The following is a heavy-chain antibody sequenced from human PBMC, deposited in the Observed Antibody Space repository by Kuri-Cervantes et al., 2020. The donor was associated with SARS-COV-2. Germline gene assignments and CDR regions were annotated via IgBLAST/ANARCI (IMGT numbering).Heavy chain of an antibody. Sequence: GGSLRLSCAASGFTFSRYSMHWVRQAPGKGLEWVAIISYDGINKYYADSVKGRFTISRDNSKNTLYLQMNSLRAEDTAVYYCARGGSSWFLEYFQHWGQGTLVTVSS. CDR2: ISYDGINK. J-gene: IGHJ1*01. CDR1: GFTFSRYS. V-gene: IGHV3-30-3*01. D-gene: IGHD6-13*01. CDR3: ARGGSSWFLEYFQH.